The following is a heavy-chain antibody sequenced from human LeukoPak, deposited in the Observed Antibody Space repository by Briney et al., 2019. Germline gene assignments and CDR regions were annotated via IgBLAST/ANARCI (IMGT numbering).Heavy chain of an antibody. CDR2: INHSGST. J-gene: IGHJ5*02. V-gene: IGHV4-34*01. CDR3: AKKYYYGSGSYYP. Sequence: SETLSLTCTVSGGSISSYYWSWIRQPPGKGLEWIGEINHSGSTNYNPSLKSRVTISVDTSKNQFSLKLSSVTAADTAVYYCAKKYYYGSGSYYPWGQGTLVTVSS. CDR1: GGSISSYY. D-gene: IGHD3-10*01.